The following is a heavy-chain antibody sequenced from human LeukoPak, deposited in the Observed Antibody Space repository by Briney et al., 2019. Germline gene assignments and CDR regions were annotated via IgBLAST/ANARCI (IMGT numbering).Heavy chain of an antibody. V-gene: IGHV3-23*01. D-gene: IGHD3-10*01. CDR3: AKDRGVVDY. CDR2: ISGSGAST. CDR1: GFTFSNYA. Sequence: GGSLRLSCAASGFTFSNYAMSWVRQAPGKGLEWVSTISGSGASTYYADSVKGRFTISRDSSKNTLHLQMNSLRAEDTAVYYCAKDRGVVDYWAREPWSPSPQ. J-gene: IGHJ4*02.